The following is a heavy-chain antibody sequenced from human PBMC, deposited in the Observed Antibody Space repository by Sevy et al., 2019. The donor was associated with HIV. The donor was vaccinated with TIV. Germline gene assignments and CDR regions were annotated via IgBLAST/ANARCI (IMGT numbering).Heavy chain of an antibody. V-gene: IGHV1-2*02. J-gene: IGHJ4*02. D-gene: IGHD3-22*01. Sequence: ASVKVSCKASGYTFTGYYMHWVRQAPGQGLEWMGWINPNSDGTNYAQKFQGRVTMTRDTSISTAYMELSRLRSDDTAVYYCARGAAYYYDSSGCFDYWGQGTLVTVSS. CDR3: ARGAAYYYDSSGCFDY. CDR2: INPNSDGT. CDR1: GYTFTGYY.